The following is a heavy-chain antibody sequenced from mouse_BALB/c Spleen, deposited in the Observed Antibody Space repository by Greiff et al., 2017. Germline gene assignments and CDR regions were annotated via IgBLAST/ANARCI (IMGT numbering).Heavy chain of an antibody. J-gene: IGHJ4*01. V-gene: IGHV1S29*02. D-gene: IGHD1-1*01. CDR2: IYPYNGGT. Sequence: VQLKESGPELVKPGASVKISCKASGYTFTDYNMHWVKQSHGKSLEWIGYIYPYNGGTGYNQKFKSKATLTVDNSSSTAYMELRSLTSEDSAVYYCARGYYGSSPPLGYWGQGTSVTVSS. CDR1: GYTFTDYN. CDR3: ARGYYGSSPPLGY.